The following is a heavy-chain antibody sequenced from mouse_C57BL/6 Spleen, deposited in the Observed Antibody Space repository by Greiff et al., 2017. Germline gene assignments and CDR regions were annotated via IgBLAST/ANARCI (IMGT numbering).Heavy chain of an antibody. J-gene: IGHJ1*03. D-gene: IGHD1-1*01. CDR3: ARQYYGSGWYFDV. CDR2: ISGGGGNT. CDR1: GFTFSSYT. Sequence: EVKLVESGGGLVKPGGSLKLSCAASGFTFSSYTMSWVRQTPEKRLEWVATISGGGGNTNYTDSVKGRSTFSRDNAKNTLYLQMSSLRSEDTALYNCARQYYGSGWYFDVWGTGTTVTVSS. V-gene: IGHV5-9*01.